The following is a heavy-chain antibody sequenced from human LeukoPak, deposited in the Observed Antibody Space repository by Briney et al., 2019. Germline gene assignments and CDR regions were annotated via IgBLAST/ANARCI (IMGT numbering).Heavy chain of an antibody. CDR1: GGSFSGYY. V-gene: IGHV4-34*01. Sequence: PSETLSLTCAVYGGSFSGYYWSWIRQPPGKGLEWIGEINHSGSTNYNPSLKSRVTISVDTSKNQFSLKLSSVTAADTAVYYCARGGGFSGYDSSGYYYNYFDYWGQGTLVTVSS. D-gene: IGHD3-22*01. CDR2: INHSGST. CDR3: ARGGGFSGYDSSGYYYNYFDY. J-gene: IGHJ4*02.